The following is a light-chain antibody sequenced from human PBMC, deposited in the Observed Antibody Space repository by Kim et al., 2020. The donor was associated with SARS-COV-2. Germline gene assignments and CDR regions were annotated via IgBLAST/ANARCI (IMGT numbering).Light chain of an antibody. CDR2: GNN. Sequence: VALGHTVRITCQGASLRTYYASWYQQKPGQAPLLVIYGNNNRPSGIPDRFSGSSSGNTASLTITGAQAGDEADYYCKSRDSSGKVVFGGGTKLTVL. V-gene: IGLV3-19*01. CDR1: SLRTYY. CDR3: KSRDSSGKVV. J-gene: IGLJ2*01.